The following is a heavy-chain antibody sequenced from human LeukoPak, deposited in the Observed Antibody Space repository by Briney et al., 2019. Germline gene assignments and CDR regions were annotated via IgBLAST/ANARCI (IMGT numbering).Heavy chain of an antibody. V-gene: IGHV3-30*18. CDR2: ISYHGSDQ. D-gene: IGHD3-10*01. J-gene: IGHJ4*02. CDR3: AKDRGAAAWVLYFDY. Sequence: GRSLRLSCAASGFIFSSYGIHWVRQAPGKGLEWVAVISYHGSDQFYADSVEGRFTVSRDNSKNTLYLQMNSLRPEDTAVYFCAKDRGAAAWVLYFDYWGQGTLVTVSS. CDR1: GFIFSSYG.